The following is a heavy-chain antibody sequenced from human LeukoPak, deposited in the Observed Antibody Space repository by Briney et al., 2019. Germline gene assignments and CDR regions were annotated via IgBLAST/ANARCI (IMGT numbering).Heavy chain of an antibody. CDR1: GYTFTDYY. J-gene: IGHJ4*02. Sequence: ASVKVSCKASGYTFTDYYMHWVRQAPGQGLEWMGWINPNSGGTNYAQKFQGRVTMTRDTSISTAYMELSRLRSDDTAVYYCAREWDIVVVVAATPALDYWGQGTLVTVSS. V-gene: IGHV1-2*02. CDR2: INPNSGGT. D-gene: IGHD2-15*01. CDR3: AREWDIVVVVAATPALDY.